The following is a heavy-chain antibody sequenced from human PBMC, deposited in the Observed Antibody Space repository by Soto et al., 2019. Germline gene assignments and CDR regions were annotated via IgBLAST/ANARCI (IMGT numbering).Heavy chain of an antibody. V-gene: IGHV1-69*08. CDR3: ARDRNRITGTRGDY. J-gene: IGHJ4*02. CDR1: GGTFSSYT. D-gene: IGHD1-20*01. Sequence: QVQLVQSGAEVKKPGSSVKVSCKASGGTFSSYTISWVRQAPGQGLEWMGRIIPILGIANYAQKFQGRVTITADKSTSTAYMEVSSLRSEDTAVYYCARDRNRITGTRGDYWGQGTLVTVSS. CDR2: IIPILGIA.